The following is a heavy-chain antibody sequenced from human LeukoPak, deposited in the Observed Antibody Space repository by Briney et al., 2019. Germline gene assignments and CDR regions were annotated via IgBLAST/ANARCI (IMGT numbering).Heavy chain of an antibody. CDR3: ARLPYYYGSGSPWANYYYYMDV. CDR2: IIPIFGTA. Sequence: SVKVSCKASGGTFSSYAISWVRQAPGQGLEWMGRIIPIFGTANYAQKFQGRVTITADESTSTAYVELSNLRSEDTAVYYCARLPYYYGSGSPWANYYYYMDVWGKGTTVTVSS. V-gene: IGHV1-69*13. CDR1: GGTFSSYA. D-gene: IGHD3-10*01. J-gene: IGHJ6*03.